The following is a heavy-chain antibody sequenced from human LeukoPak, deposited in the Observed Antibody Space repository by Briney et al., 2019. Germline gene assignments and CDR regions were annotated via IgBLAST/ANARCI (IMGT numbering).Heavy chain of an antibody. V-gene: IGHV3-30*04. CDR2: ISYDGSNK. J-gene: IGHJ5*02. Sequence: GGSLRLSCAASGFTFSSYAMHWVRQAPGKGLEWVAVISYDGSNKYYADSVKGRFTISRDNSKNTLYLQMNSRRAEDTAVYYCARDWHWKGWFDPWGQGTLVTVSS. CDR1: GFTFSSYA. D-gene: IGHD1-1*01. CDR3: ARDWHWKGWFDP.